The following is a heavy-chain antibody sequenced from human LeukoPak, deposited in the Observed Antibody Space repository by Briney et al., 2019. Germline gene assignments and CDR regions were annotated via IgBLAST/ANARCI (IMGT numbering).Heavy chain of an antibody. CDR1: GFLFSNYW. CDR2: IKPDGSEK. D-gene: IGHD5-24*01. V-gene: IGHV3-7*01. Sequence: GGSLRLSCAASGFLFSNYWMSWVRQPPGKGLEWVAHIKPDGSEKNYVDSVKGRFTISRDNAKNTLYLQMNSLRAEDTAVYYCAKQMAVDYFDYWGQGTLVTVSS. J-gene: IGHJ4*02. CDR3: AKQMAVDYFDY.